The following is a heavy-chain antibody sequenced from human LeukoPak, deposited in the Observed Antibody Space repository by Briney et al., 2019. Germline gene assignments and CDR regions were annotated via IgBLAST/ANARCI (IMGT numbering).Heavy chain of an antibody. V-gene: IGHV1-18*01. CDR3: ARGLGYYDSRDAFDI. Sequence: GASVKVSCKASGYTFTSYGISWVRQAPGQGLEWMGWISAYNGNTNYAQKLQGRVTMTTDTSTSTAYMELRSLRSGDTAVYYCARGLGYYDSRDAFDIWGQGTMVTVSS. D-gene: IGHD3-22*01. CDR2: ISAYNGNT. CDR1: GYTFTSYG. J-gene: IGHJ3*02.